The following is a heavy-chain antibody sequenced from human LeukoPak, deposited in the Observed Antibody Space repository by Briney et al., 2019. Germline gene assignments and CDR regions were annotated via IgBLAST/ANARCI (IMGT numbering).Heavy chain of an antibody. D-gene: IGHD1-1*01. V-gene: IGHV3-23*01. CDR3: AKDRGTHRLFDY. Sequence: GGSLRLSCAASGFTFSNFAMNWVRQAPGKGLEWVSALSGSGGSTYFADSVKGRFTISRDNSKNTLYLQMHSLRAEDTAVYYCAKDRGTHRLFDYWGQGALVTVSS. CDR1: GFTFSNFA. J-gene: IGHJ4*02. CDR2: LSGSGGST.